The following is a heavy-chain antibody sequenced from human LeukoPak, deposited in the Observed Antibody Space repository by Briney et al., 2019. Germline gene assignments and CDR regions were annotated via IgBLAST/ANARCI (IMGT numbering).Heavy chain of an antibody. V-gene: IGHV3-30*19. Sequence: PGRPLRLSCAASGFTFSSYGMHWVRQAPGKGLEWVAVISYDGSNKYYTDSVKGRFTISRDNSKNTLYLQMNSLRAEDTAVYYCASRRAGSTLDYWGQGTLVTVSS. D-gene: IGHD6-25*01. CDR3: ASRRAGSTLDY. CDR1: GFTFSSYG. J-gene: IGHJ4*02. CDR2: ISYDGSNK.